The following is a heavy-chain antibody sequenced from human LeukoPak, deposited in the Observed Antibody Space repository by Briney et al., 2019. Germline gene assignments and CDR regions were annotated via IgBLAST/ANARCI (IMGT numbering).Heavy chain of an antibody. CDR1: GGSFSGYY. V-gene: IGHV4-34*01. Sequence: SETLSLTCAVYGGSFSGYYWGWIRQPPGKGLEWIGSIYYSGSTYYNPSLKSRVTISVDTSKNQFSLKLSSVTAADTAVYYCARANGYCSSTSCYVRFDYWGQGTLATVSS. CDR3: ARANGYCSSTSCYVRFDY. CDR2: IYYSGST. J-gene: IGHJ4*02. D-gene: IGHD2-2*01.